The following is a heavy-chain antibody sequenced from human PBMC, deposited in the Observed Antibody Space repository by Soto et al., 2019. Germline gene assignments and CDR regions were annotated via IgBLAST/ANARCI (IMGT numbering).Heavy chain of an antibody. CDR3: ARDQHGGTLPDR. D-gene: IGHD1-1*01. Sequence: QVQLQESGPGLVKPSQTLSLTCTVSGGSISSGGYYWSGIRQHPGKGLEWIGYIYYSGSTYYNPSRKSRVTISVYTSKNQFSLKLSSVHAADTAVYYCARDQHGGTLPDRWGQGTLVTVSS. J-gene: IGHJ5*02. V-gene: IGHV4-31*03. CDR1: GGSISSGGYY. CDR2: IYYSGST.